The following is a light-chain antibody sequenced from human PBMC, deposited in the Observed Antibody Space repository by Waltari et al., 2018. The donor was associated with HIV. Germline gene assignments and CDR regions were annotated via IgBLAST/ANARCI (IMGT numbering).Light chain of an antibody. V-gene: IGLV2-14*03. CDR3: SSYTVTGTLNWV. Sequence: QSALTQPASVSGSPGPSIPIPCTGTSSAVGRYNYVSWYQQHPGKPPKPLIYEVSNRPSGVSNRFSGSKSGNTASLTISGLQAEDEALYYCSSYTVTGTLNWVFGGGTKLTVL. J-gene: IGLJ3*02. CDR1: SSAVGRYNY. CDR2: EVS.